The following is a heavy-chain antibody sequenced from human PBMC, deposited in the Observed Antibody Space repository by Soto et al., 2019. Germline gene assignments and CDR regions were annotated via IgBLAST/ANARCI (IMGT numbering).Heavy chain of an antibody. CDR1: GGTFSSYA. J-gene: IGHJ4*02. CDR3: ARAPGEAVAGTPTYYFDY. Sequence: ASVKVSCKASGGTFSSYAISWVRQAPGQGLEWMGGIIPILGIANYAQKFQGRVTITADKSTSTAYMELSSLRSEDTAVYYCARAPGEAVAGTPTYYFDYWGQGTLVTVSS. V-gene: IGHV1-69*10. D-gene: IGHD6-19*01. CDR2: IIPILGIA.